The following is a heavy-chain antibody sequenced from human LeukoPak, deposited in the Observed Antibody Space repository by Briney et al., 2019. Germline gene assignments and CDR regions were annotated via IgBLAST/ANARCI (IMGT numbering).Heavy chain of an antibody. J-gene: IGHJ3*02. CDR1: GGSISSYY. CDR3: ARRNILTEGEAFDI. Sequence: SETLSLTCTVSGGSISSYYWTWIRQPPGKGLEGIGYIYNSRNTNYNPSLESRVTISVGTSENQFSLKLNSVTAADTAVYYCARRNILTEGEAFDIWGQGTMVTVSS. CDR2: IYNSRNT. V-gene: IGHV4-59*08. D-gene: IGHD3-9*01.